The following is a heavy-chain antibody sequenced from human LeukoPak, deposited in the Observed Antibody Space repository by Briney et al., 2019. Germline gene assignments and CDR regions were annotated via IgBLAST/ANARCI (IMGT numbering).Heavy chain of an antibody. V-gene: IGHV4-59*12. CDR3: ARPFYSNSYYYYYYMDV. J-gene: IGHJ6*03. CDR1: GDSISSYY. Sequence: SETLSLTCTVSGDSISSYYWSWIRQPPGKGLEWIGYIYYSGSTNYNPSLKSRVTISVDTSKNQFSLKLSSVTAADTAVYYCARPFYSNSYYYYYYMDVWGKGTTVTVSS. CDR2: IYYSGST. D-gene: IGHD4-11*01.